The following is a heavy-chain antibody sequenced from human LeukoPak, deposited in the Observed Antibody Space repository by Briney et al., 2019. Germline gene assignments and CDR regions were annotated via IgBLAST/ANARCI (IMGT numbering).Heavy chain of an antibody. CDR1: GFTFSSYS. CDR3: AKDVEEDVDYCSGGSCYSGALDY. J-gene: IGHJ4*02. V-gene: IGHV3-30*18. Sequence: GGSLRLSCAASGFTFSSYSMNWVRQAPGKGLEWVAVISYDGSNKYYADSVKGRFTISRDNSKNTLYLQMNSLRAEDTAVYYCAKDVEEDVDYCSGGSCYSGALDYWGQGTLVTVSS. D-gene: IGHD2-15*01. CDR2: ISYDGSNK.